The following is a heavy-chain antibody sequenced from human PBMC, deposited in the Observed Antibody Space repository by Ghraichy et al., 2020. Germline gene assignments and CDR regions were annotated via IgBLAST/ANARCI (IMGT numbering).Heavy chain of an antibody. D-gene: IGHD3-22*01. J-gene: IGHJ4*02. CDR1: GFTFSNYD. Sequence: GGSLRLSCAASGFTFSNYDMHWVRQPTGKGLEWVSGIGTAGDPYYPGSVKGRFTISRENAKNSLYLQMNSLRAGDTAVYYCAREAYYYDSSGYYNYFDYWGQGTLVTVSS. V-gene: IGHV3-13*05. CDR3: AREAYYYDSSGYYNYFDY. CDR2: IGTAGDP.